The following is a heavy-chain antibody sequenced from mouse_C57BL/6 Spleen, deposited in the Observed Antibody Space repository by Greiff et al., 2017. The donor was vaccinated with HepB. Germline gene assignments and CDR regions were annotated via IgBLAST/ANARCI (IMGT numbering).Heavy chain of an antibody. J-gene: IGHJ4*01. V-gene: IGHV3-6*01. CDR2: ISYDGSN. CDR3: ARVYYSLYYAMDY. Sequence: EVQLVESGPGLVKPSQSLSLTCSVTGYSITSGYYWNWIRQFPGNKLEWMGYISYDGSNNYNPSLKNRISITRDTSKNQFFLKLNSVTTEDTATYYCARVYYSLYYAMDYWGQGTSVTVSS. D-gene: IGHD2-12*01. CDR1: GYSITSGYY.